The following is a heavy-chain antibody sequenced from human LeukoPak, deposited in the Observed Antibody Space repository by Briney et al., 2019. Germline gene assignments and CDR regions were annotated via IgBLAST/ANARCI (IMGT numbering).Heavy chain of an antibody. D-gene: IGHD1-26*01. J-gene: IGHJ4*02. CDR1: GFGVTSCA. V-gene: IGHV3-23*01. CDR2: ISNSGYNT. Sequence: QSGGSLRLSCAASGFGVTSCAMSWVRQAPGKGLEWVSTISNSGYNTWYADSVKGRFTISRDNSQNTLYLQMSGLRAEDTALYYCARHDGSSFIYYIDHWGQGALVTVSS. CDR3: ARHDGSSFIYYIDH.